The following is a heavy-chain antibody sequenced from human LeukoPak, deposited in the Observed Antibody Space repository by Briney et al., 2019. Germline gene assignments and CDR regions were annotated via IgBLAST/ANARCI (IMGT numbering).Heavy chain of an antibody. V-gene: IGHV3-23*01. CDR3: AKDRDCSSTSCYFPFDS. Sequence: GGSLRLSCAASGFTFTTYDMTWVRQAPGKGLEWVSGINGSGRTTNYADSVKGRLTISRDNSKNTLFLQMNNLRAEDTAVYCCAKDRDCSSTSCYFPFDSWGQGTLVTLSS. D-gene: IGHD2-2*01. CDR1: GFTFTTYD. CDR2: INGSGRTT. J-gene: IGHJ4*02.